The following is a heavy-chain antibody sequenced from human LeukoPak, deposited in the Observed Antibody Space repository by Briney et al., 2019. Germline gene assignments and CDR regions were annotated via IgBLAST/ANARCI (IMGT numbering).Heavy chain of an antibody. J-gene: IGHJ6*03. CDR3: ARDQRRDFGVVNMDV. V-gene: IGHV1-18*01. Sequence: ASVKVSCKASGYTFTSYGISWVRQAPGQGLEWMGWISAYNGHTNYAQKLQGRVTMTTDTSTSTAYMELRSLRSDDAAVYYCARDQRRDFGVVNMDVWGKGTAVTVSS. CDR1: GYTFTSYG. CDR2: ISAYNGHT. D-gene: IGHD3-3*01.